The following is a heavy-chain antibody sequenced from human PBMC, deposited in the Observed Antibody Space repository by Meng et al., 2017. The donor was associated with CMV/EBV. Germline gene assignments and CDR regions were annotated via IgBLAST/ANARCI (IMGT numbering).Heavy chain of an antibody. V-gene: IGHV3-15*01. CDR3: TTDLYYYDSSGYFVRSTMYYFDY. J-gene: IGHJ4*02. CDR1: GFTFSNAW. D-gene: IGHD3-22*01. Sequence: GESLKISCAASGFTFSNAWMSWVRQAPGKGLEWVGRIKSKTDGGTTDYAAPVKGRFTISRDDSKNTLYLQMNSLKTEDTAVYYCTTDLYYYDSSGYFVRSTMYYFDYWGQGTLVTVSS. CDR2: IKSKTDGGTT.